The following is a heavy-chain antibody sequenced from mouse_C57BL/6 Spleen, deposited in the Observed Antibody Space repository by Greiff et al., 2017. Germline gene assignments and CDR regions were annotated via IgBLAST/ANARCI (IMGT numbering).Heavy chain of an antibody. J-gene: IGHJ2*01. Sequence: VMLQESGAELMKPGASVKLSCTSTDYTFPGPWIEWVKQRPGHGLELIGEIFPGCGSTYYHEKFKGKATFTEDPSSNTAYMQLSSLTTEDSAIYYCARAEIYYSNYVGYWGQGTTLTVSA. CDR2: IFPGCGST. CDR3: ARAEIYYSNYVGY. CDR1: DYTFPGPW. D-gene: IGHD2-5*01. V-gene: IGHV1-9*01.